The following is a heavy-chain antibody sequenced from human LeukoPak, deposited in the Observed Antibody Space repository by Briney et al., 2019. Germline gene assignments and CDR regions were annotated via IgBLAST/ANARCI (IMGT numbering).Heavy chain of an antibody. D-gene: IGHD4-17*01. Sequence: ASVKVSCKTSGYTFTDYGISWVRQAPGQGLEWMGWISAYNGNTNYARNLQGRVTMTTDTSTRTAYMELRSLRSDDTAVYYCAREGITVTPFDYWGQGTLVTVSS. CDR1: GYTFTDYG. V-gene: IGHV1-18*01. J-gene: IGHJ4*02. CDR2: ISAYNGNT. CDR3: AREGITVTPFDY.